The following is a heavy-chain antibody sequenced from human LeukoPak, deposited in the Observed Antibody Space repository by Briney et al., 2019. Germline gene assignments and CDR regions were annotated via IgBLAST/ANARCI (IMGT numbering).Heavy chain of an antibody. Sequence: GGSLRLSCAASGFTFSSYSMNWVRQAPGKGLEWVGFIRSKAYGETADYAASVKGRFTISRDDSKAIAYLQMNSLKTEDTAVYHCTRDRGAYNLYDYWGQGTLVTVSS. V-gene: IGHV3-49*04. J-gene: IGHJ4*02. D-gene: IGHD1-1*01. CDR1: GFTFSSYS. CDR2: IRSKAYGETA. CDR3: TRDRGAYNLYDY.